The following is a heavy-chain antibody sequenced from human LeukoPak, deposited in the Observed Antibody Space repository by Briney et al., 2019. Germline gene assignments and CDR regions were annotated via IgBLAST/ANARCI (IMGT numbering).Heavy chain of an antibody. CDR3: ARGHRITMVRGAWEYNWFDP. V-gene: IGHV4-34*01. D-gene: IGHD3-10*01. CDR2: INHSGST. CDR1: GGSFSGYY. Sequence: SETLSLTCAVYGGSFSGYYWSWIRQPPGRGLEWIGEINHSGSTNYNPSLKSRVTISVDTSKNQFSLKLSSVTAADTAVYYCARGHRITMVRGAWEYNWFDPWGQGTLVTVSS. J-gene: IGHJ5*02.